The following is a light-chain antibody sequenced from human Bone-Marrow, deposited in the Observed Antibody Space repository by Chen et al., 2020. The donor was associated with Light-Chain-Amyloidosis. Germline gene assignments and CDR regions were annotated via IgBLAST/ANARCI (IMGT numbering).Light chain of an antibody. CDR3: GTWDSGLSAVANWV. CDR2: DND. CDR1: NSNIGSNF. Sequence: QSVLTQPPSVSAAPGQKVTLSCSGGNSNIGSNFVSWYQQVPGAAPKLLIYDNDKRPADIPDRFTGSKSGTSATLGITGRQTGDEADYYCGTWDSGLSAVANWVFGGGTKLTVL. J-gene: IGLJ3*02. V-gene: IGLV1-51*01.